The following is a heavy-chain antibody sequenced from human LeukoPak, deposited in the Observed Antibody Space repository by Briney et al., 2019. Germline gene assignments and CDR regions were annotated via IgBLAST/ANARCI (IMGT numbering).Heavy chain of an antibody. CDR2: ISAYNGNT. Sequence: GASVKVSCKASGYTFTDYYVHWVRQAPGQGLEWMGWISAYNGNTNYAQKLQGRVTMTTDTSTSTAYMELRSLRSDDTAVYYCARDWALSGGGYWGQGTLVTVSS. J-gene: IGHJ4*02. V-gene: IGHV1-18*04. CDR1: GYTFTDYY. CDR3: ARDWALSGGGY. D-gene: IGHD3-10*01.